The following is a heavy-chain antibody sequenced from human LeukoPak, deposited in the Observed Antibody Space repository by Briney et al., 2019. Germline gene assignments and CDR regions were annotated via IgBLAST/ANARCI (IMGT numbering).Heavy chain of an antibody. J-gene: IGHJ6*03. V-gene: IGHV3-21*01. CDR1: GFTFSSYS. CDR3: ARERVEQQLVPRYSYYYMGV. CDR2: IDSTSSYI. D-gene: IGHD6-13*01. Sequence: GGSLRLSCAASGFTFSSYSMNWVRQAPGKGLEWVSSIDSTSSYIYYADSVKGRFTISRDNAKNSLYLQMNSLRAEDAAVYYCARERVEQQLVPRYSYYYMGVWGKGTTVTVPS.